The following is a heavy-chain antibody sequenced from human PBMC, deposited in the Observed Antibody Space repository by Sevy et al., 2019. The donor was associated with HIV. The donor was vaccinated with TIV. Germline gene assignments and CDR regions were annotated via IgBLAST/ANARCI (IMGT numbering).Heavy chain of an antibody. Sequence: SETLSLTCTVSGVSINSDHWNWIRQPPGKGLEWIGYVYYTGGTNYNPSLKNRVTISVDRTKNQFSLKLTTVTAADTAVYDWARRNDFDIWGQGTMVTVSS. V-gene: IGHV4-59*08. J-gene: IGHJ3*02. CDR1: GVSINSDH. CDR2: VYYTGGT. CDR3: ARRNDFDI.